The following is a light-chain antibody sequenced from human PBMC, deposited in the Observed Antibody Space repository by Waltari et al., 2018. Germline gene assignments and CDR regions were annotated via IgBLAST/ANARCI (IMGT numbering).Light chain of an antibody. CDR1: SGSLSPTSY. V-gene: IGLV8-61*01. Sequence: QTVVTQEPSLSVSPGGAVTLTCALSSGSLSPTSYPPWDQQTPGQAPRTLVYKANARSSGVPDRFSGSILGNTAALTITGAQADDESDYYCALYMGSGIWVFGGGTRLTVL. J-gene: IGLJ3*02. CDR2: KAN. CDR3: ALYMGSGIWV.